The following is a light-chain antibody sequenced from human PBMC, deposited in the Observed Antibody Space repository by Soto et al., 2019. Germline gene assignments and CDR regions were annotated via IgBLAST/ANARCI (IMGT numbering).Light chain of an antibody. CDR2: SNN. J-gene: IGLJ2*01. CDR3: AAWDDSVKGVI. Sequence: QSVLTQSPSASGTPGRRVTISCSGSSPNIGSNTVYWYQQLPGTAPKLLIDSNNQRPSGVPGRFSGSKSGTSASLAISGLQSEDEADYYCAAWDDSVKGVIFGGGTKLTVL. CDR1: SPNIGSNT. V-gene: IGLV1-44*01.